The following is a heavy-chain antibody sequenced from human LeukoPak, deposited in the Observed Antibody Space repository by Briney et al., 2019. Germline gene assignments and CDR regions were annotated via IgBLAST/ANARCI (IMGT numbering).Heavy chain of an antibody. CDR1: GGSISSSSYY. D-gene: IGHD6-13*01. CDR3: ARQVGAAAEWSDP. Sequence: PSETLSLTCTVSGGSISSSSYYWGWIRQPPGKGLEWIGSIYYSGSTYYNPSLKSRVTISVDTSKNQFSLKLSSVTAADTAVYYCARQVGAAAEWSDPWGQGTLVTVSS. CDR2: IYYSGST. J-gene: IGHJ5*02. V-gene: IGHV4-39*07.